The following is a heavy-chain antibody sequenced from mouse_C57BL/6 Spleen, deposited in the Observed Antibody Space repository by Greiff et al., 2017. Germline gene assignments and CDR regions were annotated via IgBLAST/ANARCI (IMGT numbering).Heavy chain of an antibody. V-gene: IGHV1-59*01. J-gene: IGHJ2*01. D-gene: IGHD1-1*01. CDR3: SREGGFFTTVGTCFDY. CDR1: GYTFTSYW. CDR2: IDPSDSST. Sequence: VQLQQPGAELVRPGTSVKLSCKASGYTFTSYWMHWVKQRPGQGLEWIGVIDPSDSSTNYNQQFKGKATLTVDTSSSTAYMQLSSLTSEDSAVYYCSREGGFFTTVGTCFDYWGQGTTLTVSS.